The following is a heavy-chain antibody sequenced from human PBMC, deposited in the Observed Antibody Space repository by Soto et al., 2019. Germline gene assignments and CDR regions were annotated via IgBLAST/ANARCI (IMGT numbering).Heavy chain of an antibody. CDR1: GFTFSSYA. CDR2: ISYDGSNK. J-gene: IGHJ6*02. CDR3: ARIRFPPGITKDGMDV. D-gene: IGHD3-3*01. V-gene: IGHV3-30-3*01. Sequence: HPGGSLRLSCAASGFTFSSYAMHWVRQAPGKGLEWVAVISYDGSNKYYADSVKGRFTISRDNSKNTLYLQMNSLRAEDTAVYYCARIRFPPGITKDGMDVWGQGTTVTVSS.